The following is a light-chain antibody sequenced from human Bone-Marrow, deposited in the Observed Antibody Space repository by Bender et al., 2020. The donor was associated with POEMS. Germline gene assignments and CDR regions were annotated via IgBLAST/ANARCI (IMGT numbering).Light chain of an antibody. CDR3: AVWDDSLNGWV. Sequence: QSVLTQPPSASETPGQRVTISCSGGSSNIGAHAVNWYQHLPGTAHKLLIYSSHRRPSEVPDRFSGSRSGTSASLAISGLQSEDEADYYCAVWDDSLNGWVFGGGTKLTVL. V-gene: IGLV1-44*01. J-gene: IGLJ3*02. CDR2: SSH. CDR1: SSNIGAHA.